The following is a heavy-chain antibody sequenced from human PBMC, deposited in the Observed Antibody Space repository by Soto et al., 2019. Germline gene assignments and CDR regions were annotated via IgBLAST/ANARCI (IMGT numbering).Heavy chain of an antibody. CDR2: IWYDGSNK. CDR3: ARGVRAATFDY. J-gene: IGHJ4*02. Sequence: QVQLVESGGGVVQPGRSLRLSCAASGFTFSSYGMHWVRQAPGKGLEWVAVIWYDGSNKYYADSVKGRFTISRDNSKNTLYLQMNSLRAEDMAVYYCARGVRAATFDYWGQGTLVTVSS. V-gene: IGHV3-33*01. D-gene: IGHD3-10*01. CDR1: GFTFSSYG.